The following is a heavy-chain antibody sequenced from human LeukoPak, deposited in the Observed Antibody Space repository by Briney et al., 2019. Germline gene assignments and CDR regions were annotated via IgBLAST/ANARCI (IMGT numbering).Heavy chain of an antibody. V-gene: IGHV1-2*02. J-gene: IGHJ4*02. Sequence: ASVKVSCKASGYTFTGYYMHSVRQAPGQGLAWMGWINPNSGGTNYAQKFQGRVTMTRDTSISTAYMELSRLRSDDTAVYYCARVPHMVRGDWSFDYWGQGTLVTVSS. CDR3: ARVPHMVRGDWSFDY. CDR1: GYTFTGYY. CDR2: INPNSGGT. D-gene: IGHD3-10*01.